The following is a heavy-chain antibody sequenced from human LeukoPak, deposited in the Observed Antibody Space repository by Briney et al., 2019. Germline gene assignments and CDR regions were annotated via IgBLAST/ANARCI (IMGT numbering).Heavy chain of an antibody. V-gene: IGHV3-11*01. J-gene: IGHJ6*03. D-gene: IGHD5-18*01. Sequence: GGSLRLSCAASGFTFSDYYMSWIRQAPGEGLEWVSYISSSGSTIYYADSVKGRFTISRDNAKNSLYLQMNSLRAEDTAVYYCARVSMGYSYGYWYYYYYMDVWGKGTTVTVSS. CDR1: GFTFSDYY. CDR3: ARVSMGYSYGYWYYYYYMDV. CDR2: ISSSGSTI.